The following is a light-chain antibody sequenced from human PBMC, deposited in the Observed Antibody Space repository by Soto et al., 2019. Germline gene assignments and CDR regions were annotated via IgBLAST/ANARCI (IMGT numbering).Light chain of an antibody. V-gene: IGKV3-20*01. CDR3: QQYATSPPMYT. CDR1: QSVTSGY. J-gene: IGKJ2*01. Sequence: EIVLTQSPGTLSLSPGERATLSCRASQSVTSGYLGWYQQKPGQAPRLLIYGASSRATGISDRFSGSGSGTDFPLTISRLEPEDLAVYYCQQYATSPPMYTFGQGTKVESK. CDR2: GAS.